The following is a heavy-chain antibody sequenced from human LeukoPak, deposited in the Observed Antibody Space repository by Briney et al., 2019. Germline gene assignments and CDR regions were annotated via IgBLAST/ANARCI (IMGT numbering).Heavy chain of an antibody. J-gene: IGHJ4*02. D-gene: IGHD1-26*01. CDR1: GFTFRSYA. V-gene: IGHV3-23*01. CDR3: AKVKVGATIDY. Sequence: GGSLRLSCAASGFTFRSYAMNWVRQAPGKGLEWVSGISESGVGTNYADSVKGRFTTSRDNSKNTLYLQMNSLRAEDTAVYYCAKVKVGATIDYWGQGTLVTVSS. CDR2: ISESGVGT.